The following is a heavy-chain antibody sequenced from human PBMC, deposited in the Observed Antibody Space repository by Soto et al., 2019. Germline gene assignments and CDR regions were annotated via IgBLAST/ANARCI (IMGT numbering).Heavy chain of an antibody. V-gene: IGHV4-59*08. J-gene: IGHJ4*02. CDR1: GGSISSYY. Sequence: QVQLQESGPGLVKPSETLSLTCTVSGGSISSYYWSWIRQPPGKGLEWIGYIYYSGSTNYNPSLQSRVTISVDTSKNQFSLKLSSVTAADTAVYYCARRYGVGFDYWGQGTLVTVSS. CDR3: ARRYGVGFDY. D-gene: IGHD4-17*01. CDR2: IYYSGST.